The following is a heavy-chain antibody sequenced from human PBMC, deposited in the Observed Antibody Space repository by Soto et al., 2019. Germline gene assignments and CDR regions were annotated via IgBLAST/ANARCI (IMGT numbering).Heavy chain of an antibody. V-gene: IGHV1-69*08. CDR1: GGTFSSYT. CDR2: IIPILGIA. Sequence: QVQLVQSGAEVKKPGSSVKVSCKASGGTFSSYTISWVRQAPGQGLEWMGRIIPILGIANYAQKFQGRVTITAEKYTSTVYMELSSLRSEDTAVYYCAREYPRGIAAAGTHYFDYWGQGTLFTVSS. CDR3: AREYPRGIAAAGTHYFDY. D-gene: IGHD6-13*01. J-gene: IGHJ4*02.